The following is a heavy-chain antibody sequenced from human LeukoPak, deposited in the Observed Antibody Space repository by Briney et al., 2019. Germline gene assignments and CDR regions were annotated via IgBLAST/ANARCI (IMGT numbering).Heavy chain of an antibody. CDR3: ANRPGNHDILTQYYFDF. CDR2: ISGRGDRT. Sequence: GGSLRLSCAASGFTFSSYAMSWVRQAPGKGLERVSVISGRGDRTYYADSVRGRFTISRDNSKNTLYLQMNSLRAEDTAVYYCANRPGNHDILTQYYFDFWGQGTLVTVSS. D-gene: IGHD3-9*01. J-gene: IGHJ4*02. V-gene: IGHV3-23*01. CDR1: GFTFSSYA.